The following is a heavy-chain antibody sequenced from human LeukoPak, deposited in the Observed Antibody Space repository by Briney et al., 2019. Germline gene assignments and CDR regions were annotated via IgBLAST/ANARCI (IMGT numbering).Heavy chain of an antibody. V-gene: IGHV4-31*03. J-gene: IGHJ4*02. CDR1: GGSISSGGYY. CDR3: ARIVLMVYAFDY. CDR2: IYYSGST. Sequence: PSQTLSLTCTVSGGSISSGGYYWSWIRQHPGKGLEWIGYIYYSGSTYYNPSLKSRVTMSVDTSKNQFSLKLSSVTAADTAVYYCARIVLMVYAFDYWGQGTLVTVSS. D-gene: IGHD2-8*01.